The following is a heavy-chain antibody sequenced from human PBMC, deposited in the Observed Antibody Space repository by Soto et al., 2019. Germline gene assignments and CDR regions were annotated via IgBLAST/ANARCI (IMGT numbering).Heavy chain of an antibody. CDR3: ARSLLWFGEGKLFDY. D-gene: IGHD3-10*01. Sequence: SETLSLTCTVSGGSISSGDYYWSWIRQPPGKGLEWIGYIYYSGSTYYNPSLKSRVTISVDTSKNQFSLKLSSVTAADTAVYYCARSLLWFGEGKLFDYWGQGTLVTVSS. CDR1: GGSISSGDYY. V-gene: IGHV4-30-4*01. CDR2: IYYSGST. J-gene: IGHJ4*02.